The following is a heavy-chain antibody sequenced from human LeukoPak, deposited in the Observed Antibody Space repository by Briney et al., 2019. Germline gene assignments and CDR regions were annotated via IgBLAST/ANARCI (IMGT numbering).Heavy chain of an antibody. CDR3: ARAQSDSSGYYYVGDY. CDR1: GFAFRDYY. CDR2: TRKKAKGYTT. J-gene: IGHJ4*02. D-gene: IGHD3-22*01. V-gene: IGHV3-72*01. Sequence: GGSLRLSCVASGFAFRDYYMIWIRQAPGQGLEWVARTRKKAKGYTTEYAASVKGRFTISRDDSKNSVDLQMNSLITEDTAVYYCARAQSDSSGYYYVGDYWGQGTLVTVSS.